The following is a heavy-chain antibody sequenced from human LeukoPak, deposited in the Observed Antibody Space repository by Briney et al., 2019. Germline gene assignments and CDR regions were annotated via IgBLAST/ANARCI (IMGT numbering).Heavy chain of an antibody. V-gene: IGHV1-18*01. D-gene: IGHD6-13*01. CDR2: ISAYNGNT. CDR1: GYTFTSYD. CDR3: ARDSSSWHEERAFDI. Sequence: ASVKVSCKASGYTFTSYDISWVRQAPGQGLEWMGWISAYNGNTNYAQKFQARVTMTTDTSTSTAYMELRSLRSDDTAVYYCARDSSSWHEERAFDIWGHGTMVTVSS. J-gene: IGHJ3*02.